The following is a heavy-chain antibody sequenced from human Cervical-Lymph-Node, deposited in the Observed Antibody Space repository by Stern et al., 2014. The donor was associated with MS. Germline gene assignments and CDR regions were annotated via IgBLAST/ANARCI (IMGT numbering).Heavy chain of an antibody. J-gene: IGHJ4*02. CDR2: INTKTGNP. V-gene: IGHV7-4-1*02. CDR3: ATWGAGSSPPLFY. D-gene: IGHD6-6*01. CDR1: GYNLTTFA. Sequence: QLVQSGSELKKPGASVKVSCKASGYNLTTFAINWVRQAPGQGLEWMGWINTKTGNPTFAQGFKGRVVFSLDASITTEYMQIISLKAEDSAVYYCATWGAGSSPPLFYWGQGTLVTVSS.